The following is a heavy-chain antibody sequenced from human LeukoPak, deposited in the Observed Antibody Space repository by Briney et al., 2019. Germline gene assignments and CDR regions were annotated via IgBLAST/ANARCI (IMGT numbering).Heavy chain of an antibody. Sequence: PGGSLRLSCAASGFTFSSYAMSWVRQVPGKGLEWVSSISGISGSTYYADSVKGRFTLSRNNSKNTLYLQMNSLRAEDTALYYCAEWNSVYWYFDLWGRGTLVTVSS. CDR3: AEWNSVYWYFDL. D-gene: IGHD1-1*01. J-gene: IGHJ2*01. V-gene: IGHV3-23*01. CDR1: GFTFSSYA. CDR2: ISGISGST.